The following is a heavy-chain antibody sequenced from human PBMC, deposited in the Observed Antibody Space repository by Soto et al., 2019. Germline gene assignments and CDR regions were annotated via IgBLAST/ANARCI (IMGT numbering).Heavy chain of an antibody. CDR1: GFTFSNYW. J-gene: IGHJ6*03. V-gene: IGHV3-74*03. Sequence: EVQLVESGGGLVQPGGSLRLSCAASGFTFSNYWMYWVRQAPGKGLEWVSRINSDGSVSTYADSVKGRLTISRDNVKNTLYRQMDRLRAEDTAVYYCARGDCVCGSCYSLAGSFYYYMDAWGKGTTVTV. CDR3: ARGDCVCGSCYSLAGSFYYYMDA. CDR2: INSDGSVS. D-gene: IGHD2-15*01.